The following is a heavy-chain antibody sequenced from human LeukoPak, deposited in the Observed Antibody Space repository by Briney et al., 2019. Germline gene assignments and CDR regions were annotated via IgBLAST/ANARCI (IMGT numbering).Heavy chain of an antibody. V-gene: IGHV3-20*04. CDR3: ARSTGYYDYVWGSYRSYYFDY. CDR1: GFTFKTYA. J-gene: IGHJ4*02. Sequence: PGGSLRLSCAASGFTFKTYAMTWVRQAPGKGLEWVSGINWNGGSTGYADSVKGRFTISRDNAKNSLYLQMNSLRAEDTALYYCARSTGYYDYVWGSYRSYYFDYWGQGTLVTVSS. D-gene: IGHD3-16*02. CDR2: INWNGGST.